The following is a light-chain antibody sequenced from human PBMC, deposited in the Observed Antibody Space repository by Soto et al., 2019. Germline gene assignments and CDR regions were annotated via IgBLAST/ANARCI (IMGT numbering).Light chain of an antibody. CDR3: QTWVTGTYVV. J-gene: IGLJ2*01. CDR2: LNSDGSH. V-gene: IGLV4-69*01. CDR1: SGHSFYA. Sequence: QPVLTQSPSASASLGASVKLTCTLSSGHSFYAIALHQQQPEKGPRYLMKLNSDGSHSKGDGIPDRFSGSSSGAERYLTISSLQSEDEADYYCQTWVTGTYVVFGGGTKLTVL.